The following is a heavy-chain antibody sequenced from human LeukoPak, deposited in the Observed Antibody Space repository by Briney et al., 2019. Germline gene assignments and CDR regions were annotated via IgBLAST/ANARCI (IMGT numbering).Heavy chain of an antibody. CDR1: GFTFSDYY. CDR3: ARDRVPSRIAAAGTGWFDP. J-gene: IGHJ5*02. CDR2: PPPRGSTL. Sequence: GGSLRLSCAASGFTFSDYYMSWIRQAPGKGLEWVSPPPPRGSTLYYADSVKGRFTISRDNAKNSLYLQMNSLRAEDTAVYYCARDRVPSRIAAAGTGWFDPWGQGTLVTVPS. D-gene: IGHD6-13*01. V-gene: IGHV3-11*01.